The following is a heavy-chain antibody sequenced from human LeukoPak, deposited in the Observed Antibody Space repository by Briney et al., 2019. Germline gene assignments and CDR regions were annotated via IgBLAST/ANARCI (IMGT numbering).Heavy chain of an antibody. CDR1: GGSFSGYY. CDR3: AREAITMFPYFDY. J-gene: IGHJ4*02. V-gene: IGHV4-34*01. CDR2: INHSGST. D-gene: IGHD3-10*02. Sequence: SETLSLTCAVYGGSFSGYYWSWIRQPPGKGLEWIGEINHSGSTNYNPSLKSRVTMSVDTSKNQFSLKLSSVTAADTAVYYCAREAITMFPYFDYWGQGTLVTVSS.